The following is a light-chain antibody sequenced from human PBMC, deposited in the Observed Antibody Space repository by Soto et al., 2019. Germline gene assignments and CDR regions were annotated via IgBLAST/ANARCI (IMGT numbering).Light chain of an antibody. CDR3: QQSYRTPSWT. V-gene: IGKV1-39*01. J-gene: IGKJ1*01. Sequence: DIQVTQSPSSLAPSVGDSVTITXRASHSITTYLNWYPQKTGKXTKLLXXAEXSLQNGVPSRFSGSGSGRDFTLTISSLQPEDFATYYCQQSYRTPSWTFGQGTKVDIK. CDR2: AEX. CDR1: HSITTY.